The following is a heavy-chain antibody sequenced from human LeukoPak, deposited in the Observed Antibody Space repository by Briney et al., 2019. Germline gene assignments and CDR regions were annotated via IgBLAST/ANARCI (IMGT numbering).Heavy chain of an antibody. J-gene: IGHJ4*02. Sequence: SETLSLTCAVYGGSFSGYYWSWIRQPPGKGLEWIGEINHSGSTNYNPSLKSRVTISVDTSKNQFSLKLSSVTAADTAVYYCARAPGPVGAIDYWGQGTLVTVSS. V-gene: IGHV4-34*01. CDR3: ARAPGPVGAIDY. D-gene: IGHD1-26*01. CDR1: GGSFSGYY. CDR2: INHSGST.